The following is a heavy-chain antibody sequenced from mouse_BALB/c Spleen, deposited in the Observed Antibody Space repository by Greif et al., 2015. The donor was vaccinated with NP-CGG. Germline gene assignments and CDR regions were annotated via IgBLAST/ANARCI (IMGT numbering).Heavy chain of an antibody. CDR1: GYTFTSYA. D-gene: IGHD3-2*01. Sequence: QVQLQQSGAELARPGASVKMSCKASGYTFTSYAMHWVKQRPGQGLEWIGYINPSSGYTNYNQKFKDKATLTADKSSSTAYMQLSSLTSEDSAVYYCARGRQLGLPYYFDYWGQGTTLTVSS. V-gene: IGHV1-4*01. J-gene: IGHJ2*01. CDR2: INPSSGYT. CDR3: ARGRQLGLPYYFDY.